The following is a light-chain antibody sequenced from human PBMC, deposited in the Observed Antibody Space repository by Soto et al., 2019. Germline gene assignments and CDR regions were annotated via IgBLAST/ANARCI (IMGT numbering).Light chain of an antibody. J-gene: IGKJ2*01. CDR3: QHRSNWPPYT. Sequence: EIVLTQSPATLSSSPGERVTLSCRASQSLGKYLAWYQQRPGQAPRLLIYDASDRATGIPARFSGSGSGTDFTLTISSLETEDFALYYCQHRSNWPPYTFGQGTRVDIK. CDR2: DAS. V-gene: IGKV3-11*01. CDR1: QSLGKY.